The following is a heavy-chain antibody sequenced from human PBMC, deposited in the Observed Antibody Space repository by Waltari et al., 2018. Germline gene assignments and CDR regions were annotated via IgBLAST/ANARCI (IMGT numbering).Heavy chain of an antibody. J-gene: IGHJ4*02. CDR2: IKPSGGNK. CDR1: GYPFTSYY. V-gene: IGHV1-46*01. CDR3: AKSATYYEFWSGPTLDY. Sequence: QVQLVQSGAEVKKPGASVKVSCKASGYPFTSYYMHWVRQAPGQGLEWMGIIKPSGGNKSYAQKFQGRVTMTRDTSTSTVYMELSSLRSEDTAVYYCAKSATYYEFWSGPTLDYWGQGTLVTVSS. D-gene: IGHD3-3*01.